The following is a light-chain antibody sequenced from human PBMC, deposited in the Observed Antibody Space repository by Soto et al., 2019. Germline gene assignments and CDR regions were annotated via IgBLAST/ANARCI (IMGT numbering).Light chain of an antibody. V-gene: IGKV3-11*01. Sequence: EIVLTQSPATLSLSPGERATLSCRASQSVSIYLAWYQQKPGQAPRLLIYDASNRATGIPARFSGSGSGTDFTLTISRLEPEDFAVYYCQQRCNWPITFGQGTRLEIK. J-gene: IGKJ5*01. CDR3: QQRCNWPIT. CDR2: DAS. CDR1: QSVSIY.